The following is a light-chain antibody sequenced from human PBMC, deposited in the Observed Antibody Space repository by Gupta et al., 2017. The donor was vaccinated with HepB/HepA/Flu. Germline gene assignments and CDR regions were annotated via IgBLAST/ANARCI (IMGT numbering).Light chain of an antibody. CDR2: GAS. CDR3: QQYGSSPPLT. V-gene: IGKV3-20*01. J-gene: IGKJ4*01. Sequence: EIVLTQSPGTLSLSPGERVTLSCRASQSVSSSSLAWYQQKPGQAPRLLIYGASIRATGIPDRFSGSGSGTDFTLTISRLEPEDFAVYYCQQYGSSPPLTFGGGTKVEIK. CDR1: QSVSSSS.